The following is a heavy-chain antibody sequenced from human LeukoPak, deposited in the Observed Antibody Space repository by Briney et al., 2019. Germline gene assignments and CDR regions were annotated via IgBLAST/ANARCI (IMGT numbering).Heavy chain of an antibody. CDR1: GFAFSSYA. J-gene: IGHJ4*02. V-gene: IGHV3-23*01. Sequence: GGSLRLSCAASGFAFSSYAMSWVRQAPGKGVEWVSAISGSGGSTYYADSVKGRFTISRDNSKNTLYLQMNSLRAEDTAVYYCAKNPLGYCSSTSCYTLPVDYWGQGTLVTVSS. CDR3: AKNPLGYCSSTSCYTLPVDY. D-gene: IGHD2-2*01. CDR2: ISGSGGST.